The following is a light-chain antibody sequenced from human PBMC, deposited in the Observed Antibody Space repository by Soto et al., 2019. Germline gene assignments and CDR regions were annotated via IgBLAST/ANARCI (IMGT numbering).Light chain of an antibody. CDR2: SAS. CDR3: LLYYGGARV. CDR1: TGAVTSTYN. Sequence: QAVVTQEPSLTVSPGGTVTLTCASSTGAVTSTYNPNWFQQKPGQAPRALIYSASYKHSWTPARFSGSLLGGKAALTLSGVQPEDEAEYYCLLYYGGARVFGSGTKVTVL. V-gene: IGLV7-43*01. J-gene: IGLJ1*01.